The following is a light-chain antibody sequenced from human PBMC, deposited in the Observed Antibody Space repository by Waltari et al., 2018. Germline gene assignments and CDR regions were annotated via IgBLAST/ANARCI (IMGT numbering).Light chain of an antibody. CDR3: AAWDDSLNGPV. Sequence: QSVLTQPPSASGTPGKRATISCSGSSSNTGSNIVNWYQQRPGTAPKLLICSKNQRPSGVPEGFAVSRSGTSPSLVISGLQSEDEADYYGAAWDDSLNGPVFVGGTKLTVL. CDR2: SKN. V-gene: IGLV1-44*01. CDR1: SSNTGSNI. J-gene: IGLJ2*01.